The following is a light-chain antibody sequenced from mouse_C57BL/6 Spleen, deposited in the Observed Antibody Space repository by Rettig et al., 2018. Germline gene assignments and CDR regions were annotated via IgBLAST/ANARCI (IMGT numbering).Light chain of an antibody. CDR1: SSVSD. V-gene: IGKV4-55*01. CDR2: DTS. CDR3: QQWSSYPYT. Sequence: PAIMSASPGEKVTMTCSASSSVSDMYWYQQKPGSSPRLLIYDTSNLASGVPVRFSGSGSGTSYSLTISRMEAEDAATYYCQQWSSYPYTFGGGTKLEIK. J-gene: IGKJ2*01.